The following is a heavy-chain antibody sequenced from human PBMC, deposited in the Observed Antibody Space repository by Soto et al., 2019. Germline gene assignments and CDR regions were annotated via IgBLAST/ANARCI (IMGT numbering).Heavy chain of an antibody. J-gene: IGHJ5*02. V-gene: IGHV1-3*01. CDR1: GYTFTSYA. Sequence: QVQLVQSGAEVKKPGASVKVSCKASGYTFTSYAMHWVRQAPGQRLEWMGWINAGNGNTKYSQKFQGRVTITRDTSASTAYMELSSLRSEDTAVYYCASNPCLGDYGDYGTDWFDPWGQGTLVTVSS. CDR3: ASNPCLGDYGDYGTDWFDP. CDR2: INAGNGNT. D-gene: IGHD4-17*01.